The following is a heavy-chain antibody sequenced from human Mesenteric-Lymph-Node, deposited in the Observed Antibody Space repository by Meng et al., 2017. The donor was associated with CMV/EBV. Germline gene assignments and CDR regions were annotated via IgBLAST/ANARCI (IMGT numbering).Heavy chain of an antibody. J-gene: IGHJ5*02. Sequence: ASVKVSCKASGYTFTSYDINWVRQATGQGLEWMGWMNPNSGNTGYAQKFQGRVTMTTDTSTSTAYMELRSLRSDDTAVYYCARDRLPIMGFDPWGQGTLVTVSS. CDR3: ARDRLPIMGFDP. D-gene: IGHD6-25*01. CDR1: GYTFTSYD. V-gene: IGHV1-8*02. CDR2: MNPNSGNT.